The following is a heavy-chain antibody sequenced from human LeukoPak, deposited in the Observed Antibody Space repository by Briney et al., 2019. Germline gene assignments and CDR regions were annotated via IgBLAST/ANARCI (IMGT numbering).Heavy chain of an antibody. V-gene: IGHV4-4*02. D-gene: IGHD3-10*01. CDR2: VHLDGRT. CDR3: ARSALDTSGSYYNPQPFDY. Sequence: KTSETLSLTCGVSGGSVSSTNWWTWIRQPPGKGLEWIGEVHLDGRTNFNPSLKSRLTMSVDLSENHVSLKLTSVTAADTAVYYCARSALDTSGSYYNPQPFDYWGQGTLVTVSS. J-gene: IGHJ4*02. CDR1: GGSVSSTNW.